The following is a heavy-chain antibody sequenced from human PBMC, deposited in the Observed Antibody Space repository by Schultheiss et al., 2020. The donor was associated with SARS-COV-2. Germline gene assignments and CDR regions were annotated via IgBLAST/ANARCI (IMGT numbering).Heavy chain of an antibody. J-gene: IGHJ6*02. D-gene: IGHD6-13*01. CDR2: IYPGDSDT. Sequence: GESLKISCKGSGYSFTSYWISWVRQMPGKGLEWMGIIYPGDSDTRYSPSFQGQVTISADKSISTAYLQWSSLKASDTAMYYCARAGIAAAGPYYYYGMDVWGQGTTVTVSS. V-gene: IGHV5-51*01. CDR3: ARAGIAAAGPYYYYGMDV. CDR1: GYSFTSYW.